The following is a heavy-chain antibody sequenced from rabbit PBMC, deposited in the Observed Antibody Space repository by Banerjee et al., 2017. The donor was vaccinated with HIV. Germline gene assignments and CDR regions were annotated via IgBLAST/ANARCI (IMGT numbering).Heavy chain of an antibody. CDR3: ARGVYTNYATYGNL. V-gene: IGHV1S40*01. D-gene: IGHD6-1*01. CDR2: IYTGSSGTT. Sequence: QSLEESGGDLVKPGASLTLTCTASGFTLSSFWMCWVRPAPGKGLEWIACIYTGSSGTTYYASWAKGRFTISKTSSTTVTLQMTSLTAADTATYFCARGVYTNYATYGNLWGPGTLVTVS. J-gene: IGHJ4*01. CDR1: GFTLSSFW.